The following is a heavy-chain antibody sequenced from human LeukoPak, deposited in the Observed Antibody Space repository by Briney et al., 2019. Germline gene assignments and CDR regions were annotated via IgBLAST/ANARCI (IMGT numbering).Heavy chain of an antibody. D-gene: IGHD2-15*01. V-gene: IGHV1-69*06. CDR3: ARDYSHRVAATFPFHY. CDR2: IIPIFGTA. Sequence: ASVKVSCKASGGTFSSYAISWVRQAPGQGLEWMGGIIPIFGTANYAQKFQGRVTITADKSTSTAYMELSRLRSDDTAVYYCARDYSHRVAATFPFHYWGQGTLVTVSS. CDR1: GGTFSSYA. J-gene: IGHJ4*02.